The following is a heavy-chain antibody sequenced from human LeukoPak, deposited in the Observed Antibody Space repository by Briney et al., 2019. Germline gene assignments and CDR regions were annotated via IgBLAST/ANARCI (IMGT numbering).Heavy chain of an antibody. V-gene: IGHV1-18*01. CDR3: ARGGPDYGDYEIYFDY. J-gene: IGHJ4*02. Sequence: ASVKVSFKASGYTFTSYGISWVRQAPGQGLEWMGWISAYNGNTNYAQKLQGRVTMTTDTSTSTAYMELRSLRSDDTAVYYCARGGPDYGDYEIYFDYWGQGTLVTVSS. CDR1: GYTFTSYG. CDR2: ISAYNGNT. D-gene: IGHD4-17*01.